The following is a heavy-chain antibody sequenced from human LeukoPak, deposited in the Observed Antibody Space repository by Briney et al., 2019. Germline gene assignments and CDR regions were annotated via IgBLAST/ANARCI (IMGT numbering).Heavy chain of an antibody. Sequence: GGSLRLSCVASRFTFSNYAMSWVRQAPGKGLEWVAVIWHDGSNKYFADSVKGRFTISRDNSKNTLYLQMNSLRAEVTAVYYCARDLSSGSSLFDPWGQGTLVTVSS. V-gene: IGHV3-33*08. CDR3: ARDLSSGSSLFDP. CDR2: IWHDGSNK. J-gene: IGHJ5*02. CDR1: RFTFSNYA. D-gene: IGHD1-26*01.